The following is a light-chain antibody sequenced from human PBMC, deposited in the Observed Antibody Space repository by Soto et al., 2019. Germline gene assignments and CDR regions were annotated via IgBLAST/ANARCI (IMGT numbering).Light chain of an antibody. CDR2: DVS. Sequence: QSALTQPASVSGSPGQSITISCTGTSRDVGGYNYVSWYQQHPGKAPKLMIYDVSNRPSGVSNRFSGSKSGNTASLTISGLKAEDEADYYCSSYTSSSTLVFGGGTKLTVL. CDR1: SRDVGGYNY. J-gene: IGLJ2*01. V-gene: IGLV2-14*01. CDR3: SSYTSSSTLV.